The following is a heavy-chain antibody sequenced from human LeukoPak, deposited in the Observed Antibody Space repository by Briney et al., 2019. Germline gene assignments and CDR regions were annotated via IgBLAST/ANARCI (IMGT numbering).Heavy chain of an antibody. CDR2: IYYSGST. V-gene: IGHV4-39*01. CDR1: GGSISSSSYY. Sequence: SETLSLTCTVSGGSISSSSYYWGWIRQPPGKGLEWIGSIYYSGSTYYNPSLKSRVTISVDTSKNQFSLKLSSVTAADTAVYYCARQERGYSYSSVFPGSGLDPWGQGTLVTVSS. CDR3: ARQERGYSYSSVFPGSGLDP. J-gene: IGHJ5*02. D-gene: IGHD5-18*01.